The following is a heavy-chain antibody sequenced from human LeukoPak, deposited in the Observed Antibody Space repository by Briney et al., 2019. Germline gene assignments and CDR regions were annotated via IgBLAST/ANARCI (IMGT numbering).Heavy chain of an antibody. J-gene: IGHJ4*02. CDR3: ARAYGDYRSTFFDY. Sequence: SETLSLTCAVYGGSFSGYYWSWIRQPPGKGLEWIGEINHSGSTNYNPSLKSRVTISVDTSKNQFSLKLSSVTAADTAVYYCARAYGDYRSTFFDYWGQGTLVTVSS. CDR1: GGSFSGYY. V-gene: IGHV4-34*01. D-gene: IGHD4-17*01. CDR2: INHSGST.